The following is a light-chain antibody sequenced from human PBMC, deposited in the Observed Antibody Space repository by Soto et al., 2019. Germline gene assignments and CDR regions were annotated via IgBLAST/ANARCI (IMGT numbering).Light chain of an antibody. CDR1: SSNIGSNT. Sequence: QSVLTQPPSASGTPGQRVTISCSGTSSNIGSNTVNWYQQLPGTAPKPLIYSNNQRPSGVPDRFSGSKSGTSASLAISWLQSQDEADYYCAAWDDSLNSLVVFGGGTQLTVL. CDR3: AAWDDSLNSLVV. CDR2: SNN. V-gene: IGLV1-44*01. J-gene: IGLJ2*01.